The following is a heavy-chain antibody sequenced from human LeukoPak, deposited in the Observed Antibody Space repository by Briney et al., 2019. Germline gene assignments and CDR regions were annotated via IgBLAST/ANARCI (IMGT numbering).Heavy chain of an antibody. J-gene: IGHJ5*02. CDR1: GGSISSGGYY. CDR2: IYYSGST. CDR3: ARDLGSYDFWSGYSHRANWFDP. D-gene: IGHD3-3*01. Sequence: SETLSLTCTVSGGSISSGGYYWSWIRQHPGKGLEWIGYIYYSGSTYYNPSLKSRVTISVDTSKNQFSLKLSSVTAADTAVYYCARDLGSYDFWSGYSHRANWFDPWSQGTLVTVSS. V-gene: IGHV4-31*03.